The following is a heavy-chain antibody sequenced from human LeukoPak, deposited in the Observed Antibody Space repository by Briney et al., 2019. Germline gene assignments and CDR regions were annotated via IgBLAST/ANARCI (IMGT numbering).Heavy chain of an antibody. D-gene: IGHD6-13*01. CDR1: GFTVSNNY. CDR3: ASRSSSTWGGFDY. Sequence: GGSLRLSCAASGFTVSNNYMSWVRQAPGKGLEWVSVIYSGGSTYYADSVKGRFTISRDNSKNTLYLQMNSLRAEDTAVYYCASRSSSTWGGFDYWGQGTLVTVSS. J-gene: IGHJ4*02. CDR2: IYSGGST. V-gene: IGHV3-53*01.